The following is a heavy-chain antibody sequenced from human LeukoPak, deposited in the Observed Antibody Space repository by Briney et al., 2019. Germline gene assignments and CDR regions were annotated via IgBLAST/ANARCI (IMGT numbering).Heavy chain of an antibody. Sequence: GGSLTLSCAASGFTFMSAWMSRVRQAPGKGLEWVGRIKSKTDGGTADYAAPVKGRLSISRDDSKNTLYLQLNSLKTEDTAVYYCATLKTGTSSFLWGQGTLVTVSS. CDR3: ATLKTGTSSFL. CDR1: GFTFMSAW. J-gene: IGHJ4*02. D-gene: IGHD6-13*01. CDR2: IKSKTDGGTA. V-gene: IGHV3-15*01.